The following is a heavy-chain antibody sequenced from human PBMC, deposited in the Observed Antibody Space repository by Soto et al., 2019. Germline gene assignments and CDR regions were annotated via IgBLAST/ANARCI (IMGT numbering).Heavy chain of an antibody. Sequence: SETLSLTCTVSGGSISTSSYFWGWIRQPPGKGLEWIGEIYHSGSTNYNPSLKSRVTISVDKSKNQFSLKLSSVTAADTAVYYCARNGIEGLAVAGNYFDYWGQGTLVTVSS. CDR1: GGSISTSSYF. V-gene: IGHV4-39*07. CDR3: ARNGIEGLAVAGNYFDY. J-gene: IGHJ4*02. CDR2: IYHSGST. D-gene: IGHD6-19*01.